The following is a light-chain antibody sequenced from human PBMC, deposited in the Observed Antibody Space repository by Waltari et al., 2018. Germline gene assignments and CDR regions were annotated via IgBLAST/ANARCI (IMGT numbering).Light chain of an antibody. CDR1: SGHSSNV. V-gene: IGLV4-69*01. J-gene: IGLJ3*02. Sequence: QLVLTQSPSASASLGASVKRTCTLSSGHSSNVIAWLQQQPEKGPRYLMSVHSDGSHSRGRESPDRLSRSSSAAERYLTISSLQSEDEADYYCQTWGHGTWVFGGGTKLTVL. CDR3: QTWGHGTWV. CDR2: VHSDGSH.